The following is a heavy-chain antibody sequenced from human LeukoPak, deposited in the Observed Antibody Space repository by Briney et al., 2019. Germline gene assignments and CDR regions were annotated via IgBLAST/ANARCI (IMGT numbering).Heavy chain of an antibody. CDR2: ISSSSSYI. Sequence: GGSLRLSCAASGFTFSSYSMNWVRQAPGKGLEWVSSISSSSSYIYYADSVKGRFTISRDNAKNSLYLQMNSLRAEDTAVYYCARAPIYSYGLPHAFDIWGQGTMVTVSS. CDR3: ARAPIYSYGLPHAFDI. CDR1: GFTFSSYS. J-gene: IGHJ3*02. V-gene: IGHV3-21*01. D-gene: IGHD5-18*01.